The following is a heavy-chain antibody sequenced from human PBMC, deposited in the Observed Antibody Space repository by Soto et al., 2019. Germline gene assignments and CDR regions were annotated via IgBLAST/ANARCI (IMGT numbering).Heavy chain of an antibody. V-gene: IGHV4-30-4*01. Sequence: SETLSLTCTVSGGSISSGDYYWSWIRQPPGKGLEWIGYIYYSGSTYYNPSLKSRVTISVDTSKNQFSLKLSSVTAADTAVYYCARGTAVAGTFWFDPWGQGTLVTVSS. D-gene: IGHD6-19*01. CDR1: GGSISSGDYY. CDR2: IYYSGST. CDR3: ARGTAVAGTFWFDP. J-gene: IGHJ5*02.